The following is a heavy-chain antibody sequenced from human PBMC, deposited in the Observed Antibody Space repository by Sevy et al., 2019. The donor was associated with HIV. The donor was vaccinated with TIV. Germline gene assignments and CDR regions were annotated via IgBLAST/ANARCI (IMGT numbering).Heavy chain of an antibody. V-gene: IGHV5-51*01. Sequence: GESLKISCKGSGYSFTSYWIGWVRQMPGKGLEWMGIIYPGDSDTRYSLSFQGQVTISADKSISTAYLQWSSLKASDTAMYYCARLPEIAAAGLYFDYWGQGTLVTVSS. CDR2: IYPGDSDT. J-gene: IGHJ4*02. CDR3: ARLPEIAAAGLYFDY. D-gene: IGHD6-13*01. CDR1: GYSFTSYW.